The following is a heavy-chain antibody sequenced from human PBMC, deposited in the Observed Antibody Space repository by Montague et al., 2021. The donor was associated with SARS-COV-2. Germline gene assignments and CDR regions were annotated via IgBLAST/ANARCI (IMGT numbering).Heavy chain of an antibody. V-gene: IGHV3-74*01. CDR1: GFPFSSYW. Sequence: SRRLSCAASGFPFSSYWMHWVRQAPGKGLVWVSCINSDGSITTYADSVKGRFTISRDNAKNTVYMQMNSLRAEDTAVYYCVRPPRDGYNYPFDYWGLGTLVTVSS. CDR2: INSDGSIT. CDR3: VRPPRDGYNYPFDY. D-gene: IGHD5-24*01. J-gene: IGHJ4*02.